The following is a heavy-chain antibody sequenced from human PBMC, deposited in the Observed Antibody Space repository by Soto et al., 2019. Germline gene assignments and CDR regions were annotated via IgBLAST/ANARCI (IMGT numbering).Heavy chain of an antibody. J-gene: IGHJ4*02. V-gene: IGHV4-61*08. CDR1: GGSVSSGGCY. Sequence: QVQLQESGPGLVKPSETLSLTCTVSGGSVSSGGCYWNWIRQPPGKGLQWIGYISYSGSTEYNPSLRSRITIAKDISKNQCSLKLSSVTAADTGVYYCARVYTSSWSYYFDYWGQGTPVTVSS. D-gene: IGHD6-13*01. CDR3: ARVYTSSWSYYFDY. CDR2: ISYSGST.